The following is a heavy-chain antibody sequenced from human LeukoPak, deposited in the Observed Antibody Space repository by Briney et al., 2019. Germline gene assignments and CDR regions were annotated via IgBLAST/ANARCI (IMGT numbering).Heavy chain of an antibody. J-gene: IGHJ4*02. CDR1: GFTFSSYW. D-gene: IGHD3-10*01. Sequence: GGSLRLSCAASGFTFSSYWMSWVRQAPGKGLEWVANIKQDGSEKYYVDSVKGRFTISRDNAKNSLYLQMNSLRAEDTAVYYCAKDAERYGSGSYYVDYWGQGTLVTVSS. CDR3: AKDAERYGSGSYYVDY. V-gene: IGHV3-7*03. CDR2: IKQDGSEK.